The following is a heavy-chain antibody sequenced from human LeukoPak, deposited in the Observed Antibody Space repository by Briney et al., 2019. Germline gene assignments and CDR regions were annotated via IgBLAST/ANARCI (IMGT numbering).Heavy chain of an antibody. V-gene: IGHV4-59*01. D-gene: IGHD5-18*01. CDR1: GGSISSYY. J-gene: IGHJ4*02. CDR2: IYYSGST. Sequence: SETLSLTCTVSGGSISSYYWSWIRQPPGEGLEWIGYIYYSGSTNYNPSLKSRVTISVDTSKNQFSLKLSSVTAADTAVYYCARVGYSYGAKVGYYFDYWGQGTLVTVSS. CDR3: ARVGYSYGAKVGYYFDY.